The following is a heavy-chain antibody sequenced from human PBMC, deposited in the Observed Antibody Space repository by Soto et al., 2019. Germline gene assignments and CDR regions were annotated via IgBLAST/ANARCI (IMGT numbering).Heavy chain of an antibody. CDR3: ARALQDSSGYYYFDY. Sequence: QVQLVQSGAEVKKPGSSVKVSCKASGGTFSSYAISWVRQAPGQGLAWMGGIIPIFGTANYAQKFQGRVTITADKSTSTAYMELSRLRSEDTAVYYCARALQDSSGYYYFDYWGQGTLVTVSS. V-gene: IGHV1-69*06. J-gene: IGHJ4*02. CDR1: GGTFSSYA. CDR2: IIPIFGTA. D-gene: IGHD3-22*01.